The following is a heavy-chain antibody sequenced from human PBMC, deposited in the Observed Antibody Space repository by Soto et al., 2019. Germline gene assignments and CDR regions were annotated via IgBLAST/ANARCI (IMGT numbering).Heavy chain of an antibody. CDR1: GGSISSYY. CDR3: ARHRRGGSGSYYKEVDWFDP. J-gene: IGHJ5*02. Sequence: SETLSLTCTVSGGSISSYYWSWIRQPPGKGLEWIGYIYYSGSTNYNPSLKSRVTISVDTSKNQFSLKLSSVTAADTAVYYCARHRRGGSGSYYKEVDWFDPWGQGTLVTVSS. CDR2: IYYSGST. D-gene: IGHD3-10*01. V-gene: IGHV4-59*08.